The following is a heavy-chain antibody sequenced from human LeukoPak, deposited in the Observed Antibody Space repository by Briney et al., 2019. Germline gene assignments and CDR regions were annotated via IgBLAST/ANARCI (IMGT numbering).Heavy chain of an antibody. CDR1: GGSFSGYY. V-gene: IGHV4-34*01. J-gene: IGHJ3*02. Sequence: SETLSLTCADYGGSFSGYYWSWIRQPPGKGLEWIGEINHSGSTNYNPSLKSRVTISVDTSKNQFSLKLSSVTAADTAVYYCASRRADAFDIWGQGTMVTVSS. CDR2: INHSGST. CDR3: ASRRADAFDI.